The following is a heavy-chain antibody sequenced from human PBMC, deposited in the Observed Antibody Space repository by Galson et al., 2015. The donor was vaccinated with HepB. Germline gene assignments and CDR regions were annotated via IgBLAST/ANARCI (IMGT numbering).Heavy chain of an antibody. Sequence: SLRLSCAASGFIFSAYAMSWVRQAPGKGLEWVSTVTGSGDKTYYADSVKGRLTISRDNSKNTLYLQMHGLGAEDTAMFYCVKDKVVTGLSRAFDVWGQGTMVTVSS. CDR3: VKDKVVTGLSRAFDV. CDR1: GFIFSAYA. V-gene: IGHV3-23*01. D-gene: IGHD2-21*02. CDR2: VTGSGDKT. J-gene: IGHJ3*01.